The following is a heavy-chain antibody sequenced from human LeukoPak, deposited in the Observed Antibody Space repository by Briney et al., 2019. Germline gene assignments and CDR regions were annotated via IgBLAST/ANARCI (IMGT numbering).Heavy chain of an antibody. V-gene: IGHV3-30*04. Sequence: PGRSLRLSCAASGFTFSSYAMHWVRQAPGKGLEWVAVISYDGSNKYYADSVKGRFTISRDNAKNTLYLQMDGLRAEDTAAYYCARGATDTTRWFDPWGQGTLVTVSS. CDR1: GFTFSSYA. J-gene: IGHJ5*02. D-gene: IGHD1-7*01. CDR2: ISYDGSNK. CDR3: ARGATDTTRWFDP.